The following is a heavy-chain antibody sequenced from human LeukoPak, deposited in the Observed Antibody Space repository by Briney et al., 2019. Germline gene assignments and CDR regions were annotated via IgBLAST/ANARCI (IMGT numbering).Heavy chain of an antibody. V-gene: IGHV4-39*07. CDR3: AGTGGYGSGSYYYYYMDV. Sequence: SETLSLTCTVSGGSISSSSYYWGWIRQPPGKGLEWIGSIYYSGSTYYNPSLKSRVTISVDTSKNQFSLKLSSVTAADTAVYYCAGTGGYGSGSYYYYYMDVWGKGTTVTISS. D-gene: IGHD3-10*01. CDR1: GGSISSSSYY. CDR2: IYYSGST. J-gene: IGHJ6*03.